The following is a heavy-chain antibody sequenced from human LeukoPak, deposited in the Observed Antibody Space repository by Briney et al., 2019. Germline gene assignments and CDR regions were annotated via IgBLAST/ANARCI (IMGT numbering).Heavy chain of an antibody. Sequence: SETLSLTCTVSGGSISSSYSYWGWIRQPPGKGLEWIGNIFYSGSAYYSPSLKSRVTISLDTSRNQFSLKLTSVTAADTAVYYCASRGITTKGKEQRYSGYPDYWGQGTLVTVSS. V-gene: IGHV4-39*07. D-gene: IGHD5-12*01. CDR2: IFYSGSA. CDR1: GGSISSSYSY. J-gene: IGHJ4*02. CDR3: ASRGITTKGKEQRYSGYPDY.